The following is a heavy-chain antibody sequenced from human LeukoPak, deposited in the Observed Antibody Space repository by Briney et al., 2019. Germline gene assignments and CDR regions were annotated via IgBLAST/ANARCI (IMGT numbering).Heavy chain of an antibody. CDR2: ISSGSSTI. Sequence: GGCLRLSCAASGFTFSNTWLSWVRQAPGKGLEWVSYISSGSSTIYYADSVKGRFTISRDNAKNSLYLQMDSLRDEDTAVFYCVRFFDYWGQGTLVTVSS. V-gene: IGHV3-48*02. CDR3: VRFFDY. CDR1: GFTFSNTW. J-gene: IGHJ4*02.